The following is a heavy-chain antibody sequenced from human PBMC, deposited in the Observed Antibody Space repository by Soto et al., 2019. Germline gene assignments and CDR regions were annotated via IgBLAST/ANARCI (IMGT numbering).Heavy chain of an antibody. D-gene: IGHD4-17*01. J-gene: IGHJ5*02. V-gene: IGHV2-5*02. CDR2: IYWDGDK. CDR1: GFSLSTSGVG. CDR3: GHIMTTVTEP. Sequence: QITLKESGPTLVKPTQTLTLTCTFSGFSLSTSGVGVNWIRQPPGKDLEWLALIYWDGDKRHSTSLKSRLTSTQDTTKSQVVLTLTNRDPVDTGTAYCGHIMTTVTEPWGQGTLVTVSS.